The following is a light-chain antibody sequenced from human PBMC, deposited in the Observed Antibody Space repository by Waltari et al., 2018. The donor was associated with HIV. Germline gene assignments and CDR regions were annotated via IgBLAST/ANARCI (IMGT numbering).Light chain of an antibody. Sequence: YELTQQPSVSVAPGQTATITCGGDNIGYRSVNRYQQKASQSPVLVFYDDTDRPSGIPERFSGSKSGNTATLTISRVEAGDEADYYCQVWASNSAYVVFGGRTKLTVL. CDR3: QVWASNSAYVV. J-gene: IGLJ2*01. V-gene: IGLV3-21*02. CDR1: NIGYRS. CDR2: DDT.